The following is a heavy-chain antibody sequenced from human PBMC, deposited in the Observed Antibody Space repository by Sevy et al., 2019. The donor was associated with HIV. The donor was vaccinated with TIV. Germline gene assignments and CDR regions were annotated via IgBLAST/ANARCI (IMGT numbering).Heavy chain of an antibody. V-gene: IGHV1-2*02. CDR2: INPNTSDT. J-gene: IGHJ3*02. CDR3: ARDFLAVTSIPSDAFDI. Sequence: ASVKVSCKASGYSFTGYYMNSVRQAPGQGLEWMGWINPNTSDTTFSEKFEGRVTMTRDWSLTTAYLELRGLRSDDTAVYYCARDFLAVTSIPSDAFDIWGQGTLVTVSS. CDR1: GYSFTGYY. D-gene: IGHD2-21*02.